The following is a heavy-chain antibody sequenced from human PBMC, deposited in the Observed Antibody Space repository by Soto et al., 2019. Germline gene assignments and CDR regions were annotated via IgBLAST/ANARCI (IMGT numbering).Heavy chain of an antibody. Sequence: EVQLLESGGDLVQPGGSLRLSCAASGFSFSEYSMSWVRQAPGKGLEWVSGISGSGESTYYVASVKARFTISRDNAENTLFMQMNSLTVEDTAVYYCARSLGNTWDEYCFPYWGQGTLVTVSS. CDR1: GFSFSEYS. V-gene: IGHV3-23*01. D-gene: IGHD3-16*01. CDR2: ISGSGEST. CDR3: ARSLGNTWDEYCFPY. J-gene: IGHJ4*02.